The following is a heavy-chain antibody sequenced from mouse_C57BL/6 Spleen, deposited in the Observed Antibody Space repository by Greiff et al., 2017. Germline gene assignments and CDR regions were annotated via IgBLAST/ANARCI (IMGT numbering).Heavy chain of an antibody. CDR1: GFTFSSYA. CDR3: ARGDYYGSTQGLSFAD. CDR2: ISDGGSYA. J-gene: IGHJ3*01. V-gene: IGHV5-4*01. D-gene: IGHD1-1*01. Sequence: EVQLVESGGGLVKPGGSLKLSCAASGFTFSSYAMSWVRQTPEKRLEWVATISDGGSYAYYPDHVKGRFTISRDNAKNNLYLQMSHLKSDETAMYYCARGDYYGSTQGLSFADWGTGTLVTVSA.